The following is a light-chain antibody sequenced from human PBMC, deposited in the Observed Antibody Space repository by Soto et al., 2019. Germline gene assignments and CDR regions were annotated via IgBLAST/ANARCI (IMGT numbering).Light chain of an antibody. CDR2: GAS. J-gene: IGKJ3*01. CDR3: QQYNNWPFT. Sequence: EIVMTQSPGTLSVSPGERATLSCRASQSVSSNLAWYQQKPGQAPRLLIYGASTRDTGIPARFSGSGSGTEFTLTISSLQSEDFAVYYCQQYNNWPFTFGPGTKVDF. V-gene: IGKV3-15*01. CDR1: QSVSSN.